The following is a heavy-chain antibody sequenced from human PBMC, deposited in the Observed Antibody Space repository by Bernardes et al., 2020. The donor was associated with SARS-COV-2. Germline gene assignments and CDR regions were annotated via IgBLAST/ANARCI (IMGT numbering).Heavy chain of an antibody. V-gene: IGHV3-23*01. CDR1: GFTFSNYV. CDR3: AKKSSGWSTPGTLHH. Sequence: GSLSLSCGASGFTFSNYVMAWVRQAPGKGLECVSVIRGTSANTYYADSVKGRFTVSRDNSKNTLYLQMDSLRVDDTALYYCAKKSSGWSTPGTLHHWGQGILVTVSS. CDR2: IRGTSANT. J-gene: IGHJ4*02. D-gene: IGHD6-19*01.